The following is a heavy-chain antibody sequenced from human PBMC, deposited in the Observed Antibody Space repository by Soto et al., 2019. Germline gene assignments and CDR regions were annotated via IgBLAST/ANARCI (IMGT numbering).Heavy chain of an antibody. V-gene: IGHV4-59*12. D-gene: IGHD3-9*01. CDR1: GASISGYW. CDR3: ARGAGYPFYFDF. J-gene: IGHJ4*02. CDR2: IYYSGST. Sequence: SETLSLTCTVSGASISGYWWSWIRQPPGKGLEWIGYIYYSGSTYYNPSLKSRVKLSVDTSKNQFSLNLSSVTAADTAVYYCARGAGYPFYFDFWGQGTLVTVSS.